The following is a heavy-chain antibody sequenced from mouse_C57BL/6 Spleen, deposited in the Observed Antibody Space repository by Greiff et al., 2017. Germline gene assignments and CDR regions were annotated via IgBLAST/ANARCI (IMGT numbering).Heavy chain of an antibody. Sequence: QVQLQQSGAELVKPGASVKISCKASGYAFSSYWMNWVKQRPGKGLEWIGQIYPGDGDTNYNGKFKGKATLTADKSSSTAYMQLSSLTSEDSAVYFCARRGYSNVPFDYWGQGTTLTVSS. CDR1: GYAFSSYW. V-gene: IGHV1-80*01. CDR2: IYPGDGDT. J-gene: IGHJ2*01. D-gene: IGHD2-5*01. CDR3: ARRGYSNVPFDY.